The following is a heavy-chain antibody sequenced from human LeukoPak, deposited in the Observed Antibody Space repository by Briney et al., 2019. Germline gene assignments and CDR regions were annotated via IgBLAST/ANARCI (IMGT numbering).Heavy chain of an antibody. CDR1: GFTFSSYW. CDR2: IGTAGDT. V-gene: IGHV3-13*01. J-gene: IGHJ4*02. CDR3: ARGTYDSSGYGSYYFDY. Sequence: PGGSLRLSCAASGFTFSSYWMHWVRQATGKGLEWVSAIGTAGDTYYPGSVKGRFTISRENAKNSLYLQMNSLRAGDTAVYYCARGTYDSSGYGSYYFDYWGQGTLVTVSS. D-gene: IGHD3-22*01.